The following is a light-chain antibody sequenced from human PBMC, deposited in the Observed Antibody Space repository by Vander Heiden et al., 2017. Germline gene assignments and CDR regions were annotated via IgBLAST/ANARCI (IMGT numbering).Light chain of an antibody. CDR1: SSNIGAGYD. CDR2: GNS. J-gene: IGLJ3*02. V-gene: IGLV1-40*01. CDR3: QSYDSSLSGWV. Sequence: QSVLTQPPSVSGAPGQRVTISCTGSSSNIGAGYDVHWYQQLPGTAPKRLIYGNSNRPSGVPDRFSGSKSGTSASLAITGLQAEEEADYYCQSYDSSLSGWVFGGGTKLTVL.